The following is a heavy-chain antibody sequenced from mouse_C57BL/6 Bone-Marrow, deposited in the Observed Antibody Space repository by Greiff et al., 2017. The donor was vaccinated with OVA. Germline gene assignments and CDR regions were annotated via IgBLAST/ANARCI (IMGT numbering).Heavy chain of an antibody. CDR2: ISDGGSYT. V-gene: IGHV5-4*01. Sequence: EVKLVESGGGLVKPGGSLKLSCAASGFTFSSYAMSWVRQTPEKRLEWVATISDGGSYTYYPDNVKGRFTISRDNAKNNLYLQMSHLKSEDTAMYYCARDGNLAGTNRDYFDYWGQGTTLTVSS. D-gene: IGHD4-1*01. CDR1: GFTFSSYA. CDR3: ARDGNLAGTNRDYFDY. J-gene: IGHJ2*01.